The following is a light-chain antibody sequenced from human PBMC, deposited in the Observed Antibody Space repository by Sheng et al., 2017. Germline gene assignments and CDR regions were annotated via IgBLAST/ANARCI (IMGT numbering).Light chain of an antibody. V-gene: IGLV2-14*03. CDR3: SSYTISSTRV. J-gene: IGLJ2*01. CDR2: DVS. CDR1: SSDIGDFNH. Sequence: QSALTQSASVSGSPGQSITISCTGTSSDIGDFNHVSWYQHHPGKVPRLMIYDVSNRPSGVPDRFSGSKSGNTASLTISGLQAEDEADYYCSSYTISSTRVFGGGTKLTVL.